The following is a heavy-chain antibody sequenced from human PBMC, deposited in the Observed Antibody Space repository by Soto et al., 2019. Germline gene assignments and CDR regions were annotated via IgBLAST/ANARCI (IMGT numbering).Heavy chain of an antibody. D-gene: IGHD3-22*01. CDR3: ARDQTDSGGYSDS. J-gene: IGHJ4*02. Sequence: GGSLRLSCAASGFTFSSYAMSWVRQAPGKGLEWVSAISGSGGSTYYADSVKGRFTISRDNSKNTLYLQVSKLRAEDTAVYFCARDQTDSGGYSDSWGQGTLVTVSS. V-gene: IGHV3-23*01. CDR1: GFTFSSYA. CDR2: ISGSGGST.